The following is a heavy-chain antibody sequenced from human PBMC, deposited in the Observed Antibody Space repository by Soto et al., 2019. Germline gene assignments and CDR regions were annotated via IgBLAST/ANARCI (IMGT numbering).Heavy chain of an antibody. D-gene: IGHD5-18*01. V-gene: IGHV4-59*12. CDR2: IYYSGIA. Sequence: QVHLQESGPGLVKPSETLYLTCTVSGGPISSYYWTWIRQPPGKGLEWIGNIYYSGIANYNPSLGSRVTISVDTSKKQASLTLTSVAAADTDVYYCALDRGYSFGPRINYYFDYWGQGTLVTVSS. CDR1: GGPISSYY. J-gene: IGHJ4*02. CDR3: ALDRGYSFGPRINYYFDY.